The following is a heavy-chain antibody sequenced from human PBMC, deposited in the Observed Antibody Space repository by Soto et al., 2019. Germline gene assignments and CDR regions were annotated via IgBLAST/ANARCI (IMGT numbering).Heavy chain of an antibody. CDR2: IYWDDEK. D-gene: IGHD6-6*01. J-gene: IGHJ3*02. Sequence: QITLKESGPTLVKPTQTLTLTCTFSGFSLTTSGGGVGCIRQPPGKALDWLALIYWDDEKRYSPSLQSMLTITKDTYKNHVDITVTNINTADTGTYCCAHRIYASSYDAFYIWGQGTMVYVSS. CDR3: AHRIYASSYDAFYI. V-gene: IGHV2-5*02. CDR1: GFSLTTSGGG.